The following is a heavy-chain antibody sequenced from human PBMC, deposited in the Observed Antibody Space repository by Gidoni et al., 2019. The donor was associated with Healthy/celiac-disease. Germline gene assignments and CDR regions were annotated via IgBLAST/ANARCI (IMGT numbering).Heavy chain of an antibody. Sequence: QVQLVQSGAEVKKPGASVKVSCKVSGYTRTALSMHWVRQAPGNGLEWMGGFDTEDGETIYAQKFQGRVTMTEDTSTDTAYMELSSLRSEDTAVYYCATSGRYCSSTSCYTHWFDPWGQGTLVTVSS. V-gene: IGHV1-24*01. D-gene: IGHD2-2*02. CDR2: FDTEDGET. CDR3: ATSGRYCSSTSCYTHWFDP. CDR1: GYTRTALS. J-gene: IGHJ5*02.